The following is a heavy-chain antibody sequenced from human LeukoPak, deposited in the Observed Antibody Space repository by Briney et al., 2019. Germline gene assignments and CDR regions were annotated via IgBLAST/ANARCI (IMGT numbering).Heavy chain of an antibody. CDR1: GFTFSSDA. CDR3: AKGPLVAGLHY. V-gene: IGHV3-23*01. Sequence: GGSLRLSCAASGFTFSSDAMSWVRQAPGKGLEWVSAISGSGGSTYYADSVKGRFTTSRDNSKNTLFLQMNSLRVEDTAVYYCAKGPLVAGLHYWGQGTLVTVSS. CDR2: ISGSGGST. D-gene: IGHD6-19*01. J-gene: IGHJ4*02.